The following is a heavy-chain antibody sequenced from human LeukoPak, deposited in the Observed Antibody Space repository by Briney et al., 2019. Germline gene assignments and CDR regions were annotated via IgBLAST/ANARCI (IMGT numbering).Heavy chain of an antibody. D-gene: IGHD3-22*01. J-gene: IGHJ4*02. Sequence: SETLSLTCAVYGGSFSGYYWSWIRQPPGKGLEWIGEINHSGSTNYNPSLKNRVTISVDTSKNQFSLKLSSVTAADTAVYYCARKRITMIVVAADPVDYWGQGTLVTVSS. V-gene: IGHV4-34*01. CDR2: INHSGST. CDR1: GGSFSGYY. CDR3: ARKRITMIVVAADPVDY.